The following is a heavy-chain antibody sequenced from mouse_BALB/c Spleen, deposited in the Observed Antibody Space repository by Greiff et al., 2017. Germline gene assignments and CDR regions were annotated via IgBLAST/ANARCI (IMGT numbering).Heavy chain of an antibody. J-gene: IGHJ4*01. CDR1: GFTFSSYA. CDR2: ISSGGSYT. CDR3: ANAMDY. Sequence: EVKLMESGGGLVKPGGSLKLSCAASGFTFSSYAMSWVRQTPEKRLEWVATISSGGSYTYYPDSVKGRFTISRDNAKNTLYLQMSSLRSEDTAMYYCANAMDYWGQGTSVTVSS. V-gene: IGHV5-9-3*01.